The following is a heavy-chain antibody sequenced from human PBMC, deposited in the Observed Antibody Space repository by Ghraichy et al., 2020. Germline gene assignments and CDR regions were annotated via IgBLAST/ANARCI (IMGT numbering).Heavy chain of an antibody. CDR3: AKDRDQHGEGSRALDM. CDR1: GFMFRNYD. J-gene: IGHJ3*02. Sequence: GSLRLSCAASGFMFRNYDMTWVRQAPGTGLEWVSQISGNGGRTSYADSVKGRFTVSRDNSKNTLYFQMHSLRPDDTAVYFCAKDRDQHGEGSRALDMWGQGTMVTVSS. CDR2: ISGNGGRT. V-gene: IGHV3-23*01. D-gene: IGHD3-10*01.